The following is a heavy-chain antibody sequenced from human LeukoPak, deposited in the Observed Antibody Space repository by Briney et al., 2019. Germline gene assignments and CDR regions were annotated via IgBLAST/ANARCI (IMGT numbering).Heavy chain of an antibody. J-gene: IGHJ4*02. V-gene: IGHV4-59*08. D-gene: IGHD3-22*01. CDR3: ARGFYDSRGYSTPFHL. CDR2: IHYTGST. Sequence: SETLSLTCSVSGGSISDNYWNWIRQPPGKGLEWVGYIHYTGSTNYNPSLESRVTMSVHTSDNQVSLRLSSVTAAGTAMCYCARGFYDSRGYSTPFHLGGQGTEVSV. CDR1: GGSISDNY.